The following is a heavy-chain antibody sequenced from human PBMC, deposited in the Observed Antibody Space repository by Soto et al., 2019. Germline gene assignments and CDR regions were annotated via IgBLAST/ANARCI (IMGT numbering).Heavy chain of an antibody. CDR3: ARKPDYYGSGSYIYGMDV. CDR2: ISSSSSYI. Sequence: GGSLRLSCAASGFTFSSYSMNWVRQAPGKGLEWVSPISSSSSYIYYADSVKGRFTISRDNAKNSLYLKMNSLRAEDTAVYYCARKPDYYGSGSYIYGMDVWGQGTTVSVSS. J-gene: IGHJ6*02. V-gene: IGHV3-21*01. D-gene: IGHD3-10*01. CDR1: GFTFSSYS.